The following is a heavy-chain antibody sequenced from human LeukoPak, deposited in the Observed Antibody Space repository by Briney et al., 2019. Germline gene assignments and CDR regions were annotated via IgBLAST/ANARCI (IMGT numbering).Heavy chain of an antibody. Sequence: WASVKVSCTASGGTFSSYAISWVRQAPGQGLEWMGRIIPILGIANYAQKFQGRVTITADKSTSTAYMELSSLRSEDTAVYYCAKGSGSYYNPDDYWGQGTLVTVSS. J-gene: IGHJ4*02. CDR3: AKGSGSYYNPDDY. V-gene: IGHV1-69*04. D-gene: IGHD3-10*01. CDR1: GGTFSSYA. CDR2: IIPILGIA.